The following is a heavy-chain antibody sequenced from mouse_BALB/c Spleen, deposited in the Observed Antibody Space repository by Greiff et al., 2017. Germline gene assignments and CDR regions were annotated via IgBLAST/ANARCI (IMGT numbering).Heavy chain of an antibody. CDR3: ARGGYGNYFAY. J-gene: IGHJ3*01. D-gene: IGHD2-1*01. V-gene: IGHV5-4*02. Sequence: EVQGVESGGGLVKPGGSLKLSCAASGFTFSDYYMYWVRQTPEKRLEWVATISDGGSYTYYPDSVKGRFTISRDNAKNNLYLQMSSLKSEDTAMYYCARGGYGNYFAYWGQGTLVTVSA. CDR2: ISDGGSYT. CDR1: GFTFSDYY.